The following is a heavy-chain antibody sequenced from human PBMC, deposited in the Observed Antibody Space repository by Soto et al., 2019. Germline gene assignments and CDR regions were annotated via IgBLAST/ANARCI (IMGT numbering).Heavy chain of an antibody. J-gene: IGHJ4*02. Sequence: QVQLQESGPGLVKPSQTLTLTCTVSGGSISSGRFYWSWIRQHPGKGLEWIGHISDSGSSYYNPSLESRVTISADTSENQISLKLSAVTAADTAVYFCARTTFYDIFTAYYSLFDYWGQGTKVTVSS. CDR3: ARTTFYDIFTAYYSLFDY. V-gene: IGHV4-31*03. D-gene: IGHD3-9*01. CDR1: GGSISSGRFY. CDR2: ISDSGSS.